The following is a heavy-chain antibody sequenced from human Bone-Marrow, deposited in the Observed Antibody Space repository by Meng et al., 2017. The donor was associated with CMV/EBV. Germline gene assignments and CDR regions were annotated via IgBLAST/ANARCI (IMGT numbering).Heavy chain of an antibody. CDR3: AKAPPDYGGNSKLNFQH. CDR1: GFTFNTVW. D-gene: IGHD4-23*01. CDR2: ISGSGGST. J-gene: IGHJ1*01. Sequence: GESLKISCAASGFTFNTVWMSWVRQAPGKGLEWVSAISGSGGSTYYADSVKGRFTISRGNSKNTLYLQMNSLRAEDTAVYYCAKAPPDYGGNSKLNFQHWGQGTLVTVSS. V-gene: IGHV3-23*01.